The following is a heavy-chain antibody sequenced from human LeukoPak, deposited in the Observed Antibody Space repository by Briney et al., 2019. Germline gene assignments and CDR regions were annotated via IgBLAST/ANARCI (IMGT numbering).Heavy chain of an antibody. Sequence: GGSLRLSCAASGFTFSSYWMSWVRQAPGKGLEWVANIKQDGSEKYYVDSVKGRFTISRDNVKNSLYLQMNSLRAEDTAVYYCARYYYYDSSGYYYPLFDYWGQGTLVTVSS. CDR1: GFTFSSYW. J-gene: IGHJ4*02. D-gene: IGHD3-22*01. CDR2: IKQDGSEK. V-gene: IGHV3-7*03. CDR3: ARYYYYDSSGYYYPLFDY.